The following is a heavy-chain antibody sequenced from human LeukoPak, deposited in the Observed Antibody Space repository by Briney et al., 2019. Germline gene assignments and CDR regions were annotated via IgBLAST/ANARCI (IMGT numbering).Heavy chain of an antibody. CDR1: GFIFSHYG. CDR3: ARELSQIVWGGLDY. CDR2: IQNDASTE. D-gene: IGHD2-21*01. V-gene: IGHV3-33*05. J-gene: IGHJ4*02. Sequence: GRSLRLSCAASGFIFSHYGMHWVRQAPGKGLEWVAVIQNDASTENFADSVKGRFTISRDNCKNTVFLQMNSLRVEDTAVYYCARELSQIVWGGLDYGGQGTLVSVSS.